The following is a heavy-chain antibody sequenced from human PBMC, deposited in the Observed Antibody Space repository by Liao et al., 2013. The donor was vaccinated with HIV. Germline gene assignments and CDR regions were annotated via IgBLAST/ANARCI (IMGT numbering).Heavy chain of an antibody. J-gene: IGHJ3*01. CDR1: GGSINNHY. Sequence: QMQLQESGPGLVKPSETLSLTCAVSGGSINNHYWNWIRQPAGRGLEWIGRIYSSGNTNSNPSLKSRVTMSVDTSKNQFSLQLTSVTAADTAIYYCAARITISGVAIPHALDVWGQGTMVAVSS. D-gene: IGHD3-3*01. CDR2: IYSSGNT. V-gene: IGHV4-4*07. CDR3: AARITISGVAIPHALDV.